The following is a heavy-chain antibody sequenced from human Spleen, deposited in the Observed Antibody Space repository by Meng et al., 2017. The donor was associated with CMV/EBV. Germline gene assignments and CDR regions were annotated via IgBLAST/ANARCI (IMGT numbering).Heavy chain of an antibody. Sequence: ASVKVSCKASGGTFSNYTISWVRQAPGQGLEWMGWISGYNANTNYAQKLQGRVTMTTDTSTSTAYMELRSLTSDDTALYYCAREMASYGGSYYDDYWGQGTLVTVSS. D-gene: IGHD1-26*01. CDR1: GGTFSNYT. V-gene: IGHV1-18*01. CDR2: ISGYNANT. CDR3: AREMASYGGSYYDDY. J-gene: IGHJ4*02.